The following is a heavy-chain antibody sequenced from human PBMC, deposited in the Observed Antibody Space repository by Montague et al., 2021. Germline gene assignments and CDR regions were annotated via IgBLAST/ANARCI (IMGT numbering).Heavy chain of an antibody. CDR3: ARVRDRYYYMDI. J-gene: IGHJ6*03. Sequence: SETLSLTCTVSGGSISGSHSYWGWIRQPPGKGLEWMGSVSHGGRTYYNPSLKSRVTISVDTSNNHFSLKLSSVTAADTAMYYCARVRDRYYYMDIWGKGTTITVSS. CDR2: VSHGGRT. CDR1: GGSISGSHSY. V-gene: IGHV4-39*02.